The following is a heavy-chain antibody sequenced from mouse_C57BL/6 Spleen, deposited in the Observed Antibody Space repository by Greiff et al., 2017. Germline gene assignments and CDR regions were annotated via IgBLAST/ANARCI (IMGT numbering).Heavy chain of an antibody. J-gene: IGHJ2*01. CDR2: IHPNSGST. CDR1: GYTFTSYW. CDR3: ARLIDGSSCPYYFDY. D-gene: IGHD1-1*01. V-gene: IGHV1-64*01. Sequence: QVQLQQPGAELVKPGASVKLSCKASGYTFTSYWMHWVKQRPGHGLEWIGMIHPNSGSTNYNEQFKSKDTLTVDKSSSTAYMQLSILTSAGSTVYYCARLIDGSSCPYYFDYWGQGTTLTVSS.